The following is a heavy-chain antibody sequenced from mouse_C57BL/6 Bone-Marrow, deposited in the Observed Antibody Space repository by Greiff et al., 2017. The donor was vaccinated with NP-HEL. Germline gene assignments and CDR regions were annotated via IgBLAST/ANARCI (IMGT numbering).Heavy chain of an antibody. Sequence: EVQVVESGGGLVQPGGSLKLSCAASGFTFSDYYMYWVRQTPEKRLEWVAYISNGGGSTYYPDTVKGRFTISRDNAKNTLYLQMSRLKSEDTAMYYCARPLLLRAWFAYWGQGTLVTVSA. CDR1: GFTFSDYY. CDR3: ARPLLLRAWFAY. V-gene: IGHV5-12*01. D-gene: IGHD1-1*01. J-gene: IGHJ3*01. CDR2: ISNGGGST.